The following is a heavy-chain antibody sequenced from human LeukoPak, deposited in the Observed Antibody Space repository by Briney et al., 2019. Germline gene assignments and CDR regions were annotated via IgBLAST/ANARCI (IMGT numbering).Heavy chain of an antibody. CDR2: INPNSGGT. CDR3: ASGRGLPVSSWYFSIRFDP. J-gene: IGHJ5*02. V-gene: IGHV1-2*02. CDR1: GYTFTGYY. D-gene: IGHD6-13*01. Sequence: ASVKVSCKASGYTFTGYYMHWVRQAPGQGLEWMGWINPNSGGTNYAQKFQGRVTMTRDTSISTAYMELSRLRSEDTAVYYCASGRGLPVSSWYFSIRFDPWGQGTLVTVSS.